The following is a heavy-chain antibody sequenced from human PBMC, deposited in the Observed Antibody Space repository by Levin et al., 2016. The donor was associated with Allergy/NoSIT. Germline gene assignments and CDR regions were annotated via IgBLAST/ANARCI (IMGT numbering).Heavy chain of an antibody. V-gene: IGHV3-48*01. CDR2: ISGSSSTI. CDR3: ATTTLLTGWAFDY. J-gene: IGHJ4*02. D-gene: IGHD3-9*01. CDR1: GFTLSSYG. Sequence: GGSLRLSCEASGFTLSSYGMHWVRQAPGKGLEWISYISGSSSTIYYADSVRGRFTISRDNAKNSLYLQMSSLRAEDTAVYYCATTTLLTGWAFDYWGQGSLVTVSS.